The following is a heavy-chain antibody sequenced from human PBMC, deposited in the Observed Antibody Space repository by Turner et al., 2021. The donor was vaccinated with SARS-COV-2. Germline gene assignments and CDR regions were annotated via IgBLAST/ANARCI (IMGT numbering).Heavy chain of an antibody. CDR2: IYSSGNT. CDR3: TRHPYMIVAGD. D-gene: IGHD3-22*01. Sequence: QVHLQESGPGVVKPSETLSITCSVSGGSISSTSDYWGWIRQSPGKGLEWIGNIYSSGNTFYNPSLMSRVTISVDTSKNQFSLKLNSVTAADTAVYYGTRHPYMIVAGDWGQGTLVTVSS. V-gene: IGHV4-39*01. J-gene: IGHJ4*02. CDR1: GGSISSTSDY.